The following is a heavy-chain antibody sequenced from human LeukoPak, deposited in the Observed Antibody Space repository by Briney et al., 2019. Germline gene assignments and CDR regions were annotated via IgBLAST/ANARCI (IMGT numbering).Heavy chain of an antibody. CDR3: AREYDSRARFDS. CDR2: IWSTGEYI. J-gene: IGHJ4*02. D-gene: IGHD6-13*01. V-gene: IGHV3-21*05. CDR1: GDGFTRHT. Sequence: GGSLRLSCAGSGDGFTRHTMNWVRRAPGKGLEWSSYIWSTGEYIYYADSVKGRFTISRDNATTSVYLQMNSLRVEDTAIYYCAREYDSRARFDSWGQGTLVTVSS.